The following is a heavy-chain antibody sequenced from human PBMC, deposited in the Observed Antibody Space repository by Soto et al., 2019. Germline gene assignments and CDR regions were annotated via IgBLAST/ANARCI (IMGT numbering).Heavy chain of an antibody. J-gene: IGHJ5*02. CDR2: IYYTGST. CDR3: ARDRDWNDWFDP. D-gene: IGHD1-1*01. V-gene: IGHV4-59*01. Sequence: QVQLQESGPGLVKLSETLSLTCTVSGGSISNYWWNWIRQSPGKGLEWMGNIYYTGSTKYNPSLQSRVTISVDMSKSQFSLRLSSVTAADTAIYYCARDRDWNDWFDPWGQGILVTVSS. CDR1: GGSISNYW.